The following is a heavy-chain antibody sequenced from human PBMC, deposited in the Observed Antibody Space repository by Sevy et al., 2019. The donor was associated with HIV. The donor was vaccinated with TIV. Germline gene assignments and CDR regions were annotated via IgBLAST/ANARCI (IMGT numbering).Heavy chain of an antibody. CDR3: ARDLVEVRGVISPYFDY. J-gene: IGHJ4*02. D-gene: IGHD3-10*01. CDR2: INPNSGGT. V-gene: IGHV1-2*02. CDR1: GYTFTGYY. Sequence: ASVKVSCKASGYTFTGYYMHWVRQAPGQGLEWMGWINPNSGGTNYAQKFQGRVTMTRDTSISTAYMELSRLRSDDTAVYYCARDLVEVRGVISPYFDYWGQGTLVTVSS.